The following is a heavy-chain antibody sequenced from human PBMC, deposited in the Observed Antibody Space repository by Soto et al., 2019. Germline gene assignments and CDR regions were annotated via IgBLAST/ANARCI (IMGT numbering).Heavy chain of an antibody. CDR2: IYYSGST. D-gene: IGHD6-19*01. CDR1: GGSISSSSYY. CDR3: ARRWGSGWPPYYYYYGMDV. J-gene: IGHJ6*02. Sequence: SETLSLTCTVSGGSISSSSYYWGWIRQPPGKGLEWIGSIYYSGSTYYNPSLKSQDTISVDTSKKQISLKLSSVTAADTAVYYCARRWGSGWPPYYYYYGMDVWGQGTTVTVSS. V-gene: IGHV4-39*01.